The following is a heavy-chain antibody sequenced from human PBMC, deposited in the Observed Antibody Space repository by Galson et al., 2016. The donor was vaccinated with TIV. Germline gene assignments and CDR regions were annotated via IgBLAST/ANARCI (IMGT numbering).Heavy chain of an antibody. CDR2: IYTSGIT. CDR1: GAFIRSGSYY. V-gene: IGHV4-61*02. Sequence: TLSLTCTVSGAFIRSGSYYWNWIRQPAGKGLEWIGRIYTSGITNYNPSLKSRVTISVDASKNQFSLKLTSVTAADTAVYYCASGVGYCSGDDFLLEVAFDIWGQGTLVSVSS. CDR3: ASGVGYCSGDDFLLEVAFDI. D-gene: IGHD2-15*01. J-gene: IGHJ3*02.